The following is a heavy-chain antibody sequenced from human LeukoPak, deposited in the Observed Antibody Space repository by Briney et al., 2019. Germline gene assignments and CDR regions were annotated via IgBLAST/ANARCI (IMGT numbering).Heavy chain of an antibody. V-gene: IGHV1-18*01. Sequence: ASVKVSCKASGYTFTNYGIFWVRQAPGQGLEWMGWISAYSGNTNCAQKLQGRVTMTTETSTSTAYMELESLRSDDTAVYYCAISQGSYYDTSGYLGGDYWGQGTLVTVPS. CDR2: ISAYSGNT. CDR1: GYTFTNYG. J-gene: IGHJ4*02. CDR3: AISQGSYYDTSGYLGGDY. D-gene: IGHD3-22*01.